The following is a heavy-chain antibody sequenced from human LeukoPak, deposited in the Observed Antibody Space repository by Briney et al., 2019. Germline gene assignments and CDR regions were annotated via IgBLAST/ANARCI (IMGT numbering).Heavy chain of an antibody. CDR2: INPNSGET. V-gene: IGHV1-2*02. CDR3: ARVIRFTMIRGVSDAFDI. CDR1: GYTFTAYY. Sequence: GASVTVSCKASGYTFTAYYMHWVRQAPGQGLEWMGWINPNSGETNYAQKFQGRVTMTRDTSISTVFMELTSLRSDDRAVYYCARVIRFTMIRGVSDAFDIWGQGTMVTVSS. D-gene: IGHD3-10*01. J-gene: IGHJ3*02.